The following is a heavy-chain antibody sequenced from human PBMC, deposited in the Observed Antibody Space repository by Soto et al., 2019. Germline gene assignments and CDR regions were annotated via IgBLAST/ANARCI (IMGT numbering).Heavy chain of an antibody. V-gene: IGHV4-39*01. CDR3: ARHTLVREIKDICWFDP. J-gene: IGHJ5*02. D-gene: IGHD3-10*01. Sequence: PSETLSLTCTVSGDSISSRSHYWGWIRQPPGKGLEWIGIIYYSGNTYYNPSLKSRVSISVDTSKNRFSLKLNSVTAADTAVYYCARHTLVREIKDICWFDPWGHGTLVTVSS. CDR1: GDSISSRSHY. CDR2: IYYSGNT.